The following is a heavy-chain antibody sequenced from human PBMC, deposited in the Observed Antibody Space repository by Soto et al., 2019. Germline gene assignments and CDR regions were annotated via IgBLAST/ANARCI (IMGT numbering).Heavy chain of an antibody. Sequence: PGGSLRLSCAASGFTFSSYAMSWVRQTPGKGLEWVSGISGGGGNTYYADSVTGRFTISRDNSRNTLYLQMNSLRAADTAIYYGAKDRGAGGRFSGIAVAGIPSWGQGPLVTVSS. J-gene: IGHJ5*02. D-gene: IGHD6-19*01. CDR2: ISGGGGNT. CDR3: AKDRGAGGRFSGIAVAGIPS. CDR1: GFTFSSYA. V-gene: IGHV3-23*01.